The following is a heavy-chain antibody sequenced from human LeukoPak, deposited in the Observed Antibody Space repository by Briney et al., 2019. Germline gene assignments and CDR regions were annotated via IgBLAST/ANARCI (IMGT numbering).Heavy chain of an antibody. CDR3: TRDQMNY. Sequence: PGGSLILSCTASEFTVSRNYMLWVRQAPGKGLEWVSLIFSNGDTHYADSVKGRFTISRDTSKNTVSLQTNSLRVEDTAMYYCTRDQMNYWGQGTLVTVSS. V-gene: IGHV3-53*01. CDR2: IFSNGDT. CDR1: EFTVSRNY. D-gene: IGHD5-24*01. J-gene: IGHJ4*02.